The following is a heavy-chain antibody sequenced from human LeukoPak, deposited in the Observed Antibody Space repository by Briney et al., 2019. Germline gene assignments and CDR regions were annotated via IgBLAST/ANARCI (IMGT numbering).Heavy chain of an antibody. V-gene: IGHV1-2*02. Sequence: ASVKVSCKASGYTFTGYYMHWVRQAPGQGLEWMGWINPNGGGTNYAQKFQGRVTMTRDTSISTAYMELSRLRSDDTAVYYCARVVGYSSGWYVGFDYWGQGTLVTVSS. CDR1: GYTFTGYY. D-gene: IGHD6-19*01. CDR2: INPNGGGT. J-gene: IGHJ4*02. CDR3: ARVVGYSSGWYVGFDY.